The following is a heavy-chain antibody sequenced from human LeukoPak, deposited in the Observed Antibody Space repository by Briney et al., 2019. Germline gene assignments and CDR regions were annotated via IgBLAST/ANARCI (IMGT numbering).Heavy chain of an antibody. D-gene: IGHD6-13*01. CDR1: GFTFSSYS. CDR2: ISSSSSTI. Sequence: GGSLRLSCAASGFTFSSYSMNWVRQAPGKGLEWVSYISSSSSTIYYADSVKGRFTISRDNAKNSLYLQMNSLRAEDTAVYYCARDGGGIAAAGSPWWLRHYFDYWGQGTLVTVSS. CDR3: ARDGGGIAAAGSPWWLRHYFDY. V-gene: IGHV3-48*01. J-gene: IGHJ4*02.